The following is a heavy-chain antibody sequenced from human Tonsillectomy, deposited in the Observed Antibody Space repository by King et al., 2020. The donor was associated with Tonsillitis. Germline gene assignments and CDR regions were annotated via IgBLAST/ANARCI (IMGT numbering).Heavy chain of an antibody. D-gene: IGHD4/OR15-4a*01. CDR1: GYTFSSYS. CDR3: ARDLRDYGAVPDY. J-gene: IGHJ4*02. V-gene: IGHV1-18*01. Sequence: VQLVESGPEVRKPGASVKVSCKPSGYTFSSYSISWVRQAPGQGLEWMGITTYNGDTKYGQNFQGRVTMTTDTSTKTAYLELRSLKPDDTAVYFCARDLRDYGAVPDYWGQGTLVTVSS. CDR2: ITTYNGDT.